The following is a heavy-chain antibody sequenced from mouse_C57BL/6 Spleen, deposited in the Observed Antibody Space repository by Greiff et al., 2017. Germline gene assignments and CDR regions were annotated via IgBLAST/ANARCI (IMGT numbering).Heavy chain of an antibody. CDR1: GYAFSSYW. CDR2: IYPGDGDT. J-gene: IGHJ4*01. V-gene: IGHV1-80*01. D-gene: IGHD3-3*01. Sequence: VQLQQSGAELVKPGASVKISCKASGYAFSSYWMNWVKQRPGKGLEWIGQIYPGDGDTKYNGKFQGKATLSADKSSSTAYMQLSSLTSEDTAVYYCARKGNGAMDYWGQGTSVTVSS. CDR3: ARKGNGAMDY.